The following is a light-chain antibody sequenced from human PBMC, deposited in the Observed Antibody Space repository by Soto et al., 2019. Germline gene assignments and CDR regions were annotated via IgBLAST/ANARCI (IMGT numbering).Light chain of an antibody. Sequence: DIEMTQSPSSLSASVGDRVTITCRASQGIRTFLAWYQQRPGHSPRLLIYGAFTLHYGVPSRFSGSGSGTHFSLTISGLQPEDVATYFWQKYNDAPELTFGGGTKVDIE. V-gene: IGKV1-27*01. CDR2: GAF. CDR1: QGIRTF. J-gene: IGKJ4*01. CDR3: QKYNDAPELT.